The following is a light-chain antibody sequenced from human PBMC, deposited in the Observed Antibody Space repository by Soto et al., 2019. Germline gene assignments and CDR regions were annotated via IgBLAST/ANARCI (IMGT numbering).Light chain of an antibody. CDR1: SSNIGSNT. J-gene: IGLJ2*01. CDR2: TNN. CDR3: AARDDSLNGPV. V-gene: IGLV1-44*01. Sequence: QSVLTQPPSASGTPGQRVTISCSGSSSNIGSNTVNWYQQLPGTAPKLLIYTNNQRPSGVPDRFSGSKSGTSASLAISGLQSDDEADYYCAARDDSLNGPVFGGGTKVTVL.